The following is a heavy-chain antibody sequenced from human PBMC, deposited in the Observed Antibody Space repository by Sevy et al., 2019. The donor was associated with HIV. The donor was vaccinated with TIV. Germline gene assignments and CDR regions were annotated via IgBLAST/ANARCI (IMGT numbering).Heavy chain of an antibody. CDR3: ARRGYCGGDCFFHFDS. CDR1: GGSISSSSYY. V-gene: IGHV4-39*01. CDR2: IYYGGSS. Sequence: SETLSLTCTVSGGSISSSSYYWGWIRQPPGKGLEWIGTIYYGGSSYYNPSLKSRVTISVDTSKNQFSRKLSSVTAADTAVYYCARRGYCGGDCFFHFDSWGQGTLVTVSS. D-gene: IGHD2-21*02. J-gene: IGHJ4*02.